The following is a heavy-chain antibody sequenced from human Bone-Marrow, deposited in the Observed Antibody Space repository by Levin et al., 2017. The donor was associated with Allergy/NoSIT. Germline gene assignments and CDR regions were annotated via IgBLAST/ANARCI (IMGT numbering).Heavy chain of an antibody. CDR2: IYWDDDK. V-gene: IGHV2-5*02. D-gene: IGHD6-13*01. CDR1: GFSLSTTGVG. Sequence: SGPTLVKPTQTLTLTCTFSGFSLSTTGVGVGWIRQPPGEALEWLTLIYWDDDKRYSPSLKSRLTITKDASQNQVVLTTTTMNPVDPPTYHCAAHRSSYNHYWGQGTLVTVSS. CDR3: AAHRSSYNHY. J-gene: IGHJ4*02.